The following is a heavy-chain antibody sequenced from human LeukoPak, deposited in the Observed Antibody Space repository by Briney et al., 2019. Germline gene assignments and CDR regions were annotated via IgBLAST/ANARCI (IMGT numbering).Heavy chain of an antibody. CDR3: ARGDIAARLEGIYYGMDV. CDR1: GGTFSSYA. CDR2: IIPILGIA. J-gene: IGHJ6*02. V-gene: IGHV1-69*04. D-gene: IGHD6-6*01. Sequence: GASVKVSCKASGGTFSSYAISWVRQAPGQGLEWMGRIIPILGIANYAQKFQGRVTITADKSTSTAYMELSSLRSEDTAVYYCARGDIAARLEGIYYGMDVWGQGTTVTVSS.